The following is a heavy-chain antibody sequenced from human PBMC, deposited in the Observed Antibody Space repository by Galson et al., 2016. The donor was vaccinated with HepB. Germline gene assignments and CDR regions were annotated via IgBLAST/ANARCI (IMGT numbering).Heavy chain of an antibody. D-gene: IGHD3-3*01. CDR3: AKEPNYDFWSGHPFDY. Sequence: SLRLSCAASGFTFSDSYMSWVRQAPGKGLEWVSVISGSGGTTYYADSVKGRFTISRDNSKNALYLQMNSLRAEDTAVYYCAKEPNYDFWSGHPFDYWGQGTLVTASS. CDR1: GFTFSDSY. V-gene: IGHV3-23*01. J-gene: IGHJ4*02. CDR2: ISGSGGTT.